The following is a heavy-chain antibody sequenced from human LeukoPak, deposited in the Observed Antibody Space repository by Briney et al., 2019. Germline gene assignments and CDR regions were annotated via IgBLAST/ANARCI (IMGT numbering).Heavy chain of an antibody. V-gene: IGHV4-38-2*02. D-gene: IGHD3-10*01. J-gene: IGHJ4*02. CDR1: GYSISSGYY. Sequence: SETLSLTCAVSGYSISSGYYWGWIRQPPGKGLEWIGSIYHSGSTYYNPSLKSRVTISVDTSKNQFSLKLSSVTAADTAVYYCARDLAGSGSYWGQGTLVTVSS. CDR2: IYHSGST. CDR3: ARDLAGSGSY.